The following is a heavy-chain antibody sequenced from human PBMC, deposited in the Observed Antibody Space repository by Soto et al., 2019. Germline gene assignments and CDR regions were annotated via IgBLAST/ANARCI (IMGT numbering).Heavy chain of an antibody. Sequence: GGSLRLSCAASGFTFSSYSMNLVRQAPGKGLEWVSSFSSSSSYIYYADSVKGRFTISRDNAKNSLYLQMNSLRAEDTAVYYCARDKDCSSTSCYAWYYYYYGMDVWGQGTTVTVSS. D-gene: IGHD2-2*01. CDR1: GFTFSSYS. J-gene: IGHJ6*02. CDR3: ARDKDCSSTSCYAWYYYYYGMDV. CDR2: FSSSSSYI. V-gene: IGHV3-21*01.